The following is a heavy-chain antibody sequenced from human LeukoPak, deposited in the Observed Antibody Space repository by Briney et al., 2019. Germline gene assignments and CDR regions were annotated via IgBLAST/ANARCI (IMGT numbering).Heavy chain of an antibody. D-gene: IGHD4-23*01. Sequence: PSQTLSLTCTVSGGSISSGSYYWSWLRQPAGKGLEWIGRIYTSGSTNYNPSLKSRFTISVDTSKNQFSLKLSSVTAADTAVYYCARELVPPHFDYWGQGTLVTVSS. J-gene: IGHJ4*02. CDR1: GGSISSGSYY. CDR2: IYTSGST. V-gene: IGHV4-61*02. CDR3: ARELVPPHFDY.